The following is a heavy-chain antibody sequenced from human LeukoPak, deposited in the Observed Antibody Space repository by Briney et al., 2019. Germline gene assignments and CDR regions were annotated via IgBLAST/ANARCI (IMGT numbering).Heavy chain of an antibody. CDR1: GFTFSSYW. V-gene: IGHV3-7*01. CDR2: IKQDGSEK. CDR3: ARARRDGDLHYFDY. D-gene: IGHD4-17*01. J-gene: IGHJ4*02. Sequence: PGGSLRLSCAASGFTFSSYWMSWVRQAPGKGLEWVANIKQDGSEKYYVDSVKGRFTISRDNAKNSLYLQMNSLRAEDTAVYYCARARRDGDLHYFDYWGQGTLVTVSS.